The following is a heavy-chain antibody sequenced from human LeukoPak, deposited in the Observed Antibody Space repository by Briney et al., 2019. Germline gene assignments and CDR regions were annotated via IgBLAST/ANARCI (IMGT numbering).Heavy chain of an antibody. V-gene: IGHV1-46*03. CDR3: ARVPWVVDDSSSPKTYAFDI. CDR2: INPSGGST. Sequence: ASVKVSCKASGYTFTSYYMHWVRQAPGQGLEWMGIINPSGGSTSYEQKFQGRVTMTRDTSTSTVYMELSSLRSEDTAVYYCARVPWVVDDSSSPKTYAFDIWGQGTMVTVSS. J-gene: IGHJ3*02. D-gene: IGHD6-13*01. CDR1: GYTFTSYY.